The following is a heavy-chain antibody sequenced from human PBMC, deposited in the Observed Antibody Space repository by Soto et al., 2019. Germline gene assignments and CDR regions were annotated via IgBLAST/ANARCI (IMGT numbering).Heavy chain of an antibody. CDR3: ARLGDCSSKSCREVYGMDV. J-gene: IGHJ6*02. V-gene: IGHV5-51*01. CDR1: GYSFTSYW. D-gene: IGHD2-2*01. CDR2: IYPGDSDT. Sequence: GESLKISCKGSGYSFTSYWIGWVRQMPGKGLEWMGIIYPGDSDTRYSPSFQGQVTISADKSISTAYLQWSSLKASDTAMYYCARLGDCSSKSCREVYGMDVWGQGPTVTVSS.